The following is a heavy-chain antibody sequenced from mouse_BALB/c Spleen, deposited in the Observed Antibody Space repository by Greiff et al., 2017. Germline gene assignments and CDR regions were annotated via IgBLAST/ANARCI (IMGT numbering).Heavy chain of an antibody. CDR2: IDPYNGGT. CDR3: AIYYYGSSLFAY. D-gene: IGHD1-1*01. CDR1: GYAFTSYN. J-gene: IGHJ3*01. Sequence: VQLKQSGPELVKPGASVKVSCKASGYAFTSYNMYWVKQSHGKSLEWIGYIDPYNGGTSYNQKFKGKATLTVDKSSSTAYMHLNSLTSEDSAVYYCAIYYYGSSLFAYWGQGTLVTVSA. V-gene: IGHV1S135*01.